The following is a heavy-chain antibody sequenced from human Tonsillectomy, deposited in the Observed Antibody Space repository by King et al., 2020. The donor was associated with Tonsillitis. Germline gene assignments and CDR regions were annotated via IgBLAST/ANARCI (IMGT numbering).Heavy chain of an antibody. J-gene: IGHJ6*02. D-gene: IGHD3-22*01. Sequence: VQLVESGGGVVQPGRSLRLSCTASEFTFSNYAMHWVRQAPGKGLEWVAFISYDGSNKYYADSLKGRFTISRDNSKNTQYLQMNSLRAEDTAVYYCAGGSHYENIAYSYRGFALDVWGQGTTVTVSS. CDR2: ISYDGSNK. CDR3: AGGSHYENIAYSYRGFALDV. V-gene: IGHV3-30*04. CDR1: EFTFSNYA.